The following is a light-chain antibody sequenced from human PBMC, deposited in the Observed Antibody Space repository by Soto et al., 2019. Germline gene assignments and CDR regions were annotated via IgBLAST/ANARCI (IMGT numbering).Light chain of an antibody. CDR1: QTISSW. CDR3: QHYNSYSEA. V-gene: IGKV1-5*03. J-gene: IGKJ1*01. CDR2: KAS. Sequence: DLQMTQSPSTLSGSVGDRVTITCRASQTISSWLAWYQQKPGKAPKLLIYKASTLKSGVPSRFSGSGSGTEFTLTISSLQPDDFETYYSQHYNSYSEAFGQGTKVELK.